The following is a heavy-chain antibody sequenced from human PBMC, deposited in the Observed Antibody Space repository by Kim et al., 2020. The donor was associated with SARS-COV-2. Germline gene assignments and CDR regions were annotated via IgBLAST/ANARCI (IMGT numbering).Heavy chain of an antibody. V-gene: IGHV3-66*01. D-gene: IGHD2-2*01. CDR1: GFTVSSNY. CDR3: ARDAVPYCSSSSCYYYYY. Sequence: GGSLRLSCAASGFTVSSNYMSWVRQAPGKGLEWVSVIYSGGSTYYADSAKGRFTISRDNSKNTMYLQLNSRRAADTAVYYCARDAVPYCSSSSCYYYYY. CDR2: IYSGGST. J-gene: IGHJ6*03.